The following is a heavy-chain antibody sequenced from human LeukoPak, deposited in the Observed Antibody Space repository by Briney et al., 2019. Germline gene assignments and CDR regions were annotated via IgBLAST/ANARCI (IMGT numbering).Heavy chain of an antibody. D-gene: IGHD5-12*01. J-gene: IGHJ6*03. CDR1: GFTFSSYW. CDR2: IKQDGSEK. Sequence: GGSLRLSCAASGFTFSSYWMSWVRQAPGKGLEWMANIKQDGSEKYYVDSVKGRFTISRDNAKNSLYLQMNSLRAEDTAVYYCARVLSSGYDTSPYYYYYYMDVWGKGTTVTVSS. V-gene: IGHV3-7*01. CDR3: ARVLSSGYDTSPYYYYYYMDV.